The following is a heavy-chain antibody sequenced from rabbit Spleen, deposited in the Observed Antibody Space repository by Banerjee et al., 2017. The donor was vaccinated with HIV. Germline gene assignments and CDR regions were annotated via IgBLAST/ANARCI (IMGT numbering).Heavy chain of an antibody. CDR2: IYAGSCGTT. CDR1: GVSFSSNHY. J-gene: IGHJ4*01. D-gene: IGHD2-1*01. Sequence: QEQLEESGGGLVKPGASLTLTCTASGVSFSSNHYMCWVRQAPGKGLEWIACIYAGSCGTTYYASGAKGRFTISKTSSTTVTLQMTSLTAADTATYFCGRGSATMTMVITGYYLSLWGPGTLVTVS. CDR3: GRGSATMTMVITGYYLSL. V-gene: IGHV1S45*01.